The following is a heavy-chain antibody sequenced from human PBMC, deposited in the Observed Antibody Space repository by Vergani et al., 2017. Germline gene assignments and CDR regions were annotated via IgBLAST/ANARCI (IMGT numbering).Heavy chain of an antibody. CDR1: GFTFSSYS. CDR2: ISSSSSYI. D-gene: IGHD1-26*01. V-gene: IGHV3-21*01. Sequence: EVQLVESGGGLVKPGGSLRLSCAASGFTFSSYSMNWVRQAPGKGLEWVSSISSSSSYIYYADSVKGRFTISRDNAKNSLYLQMNSLGAEDTAVYYCARGGLREYYYYGMDVWGQGTTVTVSS. CDR3: ARGGLREYYYYGMDV. J-gene: IGHJ6*02.